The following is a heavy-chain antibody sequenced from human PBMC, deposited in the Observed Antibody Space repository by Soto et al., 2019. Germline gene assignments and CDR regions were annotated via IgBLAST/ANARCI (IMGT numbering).Heavy chain of an antibody. CDR2: IWYDGSNK. D-gene: IGHD1-26*01. V-gene: IGHV3-33*08. J-gene: IGHJ3*02. Sequence: GGSLSLSCAASGFHFSSYGMHWVRQAPGKGLEWVAVIWYDGSNKYYADSVKGRFTISRDNSKNTLYLQMNSLRAEDTAVYYCARKWELLRGYDAFDIWGQGTMVTVSS. CDR3: ARKWELLRGYDAFDI. CDR1: GFHFSSYG.